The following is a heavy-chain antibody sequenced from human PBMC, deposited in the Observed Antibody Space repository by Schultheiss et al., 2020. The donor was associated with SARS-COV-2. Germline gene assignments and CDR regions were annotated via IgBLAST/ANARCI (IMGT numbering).Heavy chain of an antibody. Sequence: SETLSLTCTVSGGSISSGGYYWSWIRQHPGKGLEWIGYIYYSGSTYYNPSLKSRVTISVDTSKNQFSLKLSSVTAADTAVYYCARYPGGSWYTDYYYYYGMDVWGQGTTVTVSS. J-gene: IGHJ6*02. V-gene: IGHV4-31*03. D-gene: IGHD6-13*01. CDR3: ARYPGGSWYTDYYYYYGMDV. CDR1: GGSISSGGYY. CDR2: IYYSGST.